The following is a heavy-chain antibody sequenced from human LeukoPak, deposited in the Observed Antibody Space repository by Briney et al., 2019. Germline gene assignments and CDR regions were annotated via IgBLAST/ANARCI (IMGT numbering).Heavy chain of an antibody. D-gene: IGHD3-3*01. CDR1: GFTFSNAW. J-gene: IGHJ4*02. V-gene: IGHV3-15*01. CDR3: TTGDYDFWSGYWLDY. CDR2: IKSKTDGGTT. Sequence: GGSLRLSCAASGFTFSNAWMSWVRQAPGKGLEWVGGIKSKTDGGTTDYAAPVKGRFTISRDDSKNTLYLQMNSLKTEDTAVYYCTTGDYDFWSGYWLDYWGQGTLVTVSS.